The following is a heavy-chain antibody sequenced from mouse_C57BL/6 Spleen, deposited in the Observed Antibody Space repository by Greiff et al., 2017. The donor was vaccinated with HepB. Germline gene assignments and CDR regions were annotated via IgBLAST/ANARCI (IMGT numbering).Heavy chain of an antibody. Sequence: VQLQQSGPELVKPGASVKMSCKASGYTFTDYNMHWVKQSHGKSLEWIGYINPNNGGTSYNQKFKGKATLTVNKSSSTAYMELRSLTSEDSAVYYCARRYYGSSGFDYWGQGTTLTVSS. CDR3: ARRYYGSSGFDY. D-gene: IGHD1-1*01. CDR1: GYTFTDYN. CDR2: INPNNGGT. J-gene: IGHJ2*01. V-gene: IGHV1-22*01.